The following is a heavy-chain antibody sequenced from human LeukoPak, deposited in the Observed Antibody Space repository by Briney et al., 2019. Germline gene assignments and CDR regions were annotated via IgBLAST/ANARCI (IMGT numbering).Heavy chain of an antibody. CDR1: GGSISSSSYY. Sequence: SETLSLTCTVSGGSISSSSYYWGWIRQPPGKGLEWIGSIYYSGSTYYNPSLKGRVTISVDTSKNQFSLKLSSVTAADTAVYYCARTMVRGVIIAFDIWGQGTMVTVSS. J-gene: IGHJ3*02. CDR3: ARTMVRGVIIAFDI. CDR2: IYYSGST. D-gene: IGHD3-10*01. V-gene: IGHV4-39*01.